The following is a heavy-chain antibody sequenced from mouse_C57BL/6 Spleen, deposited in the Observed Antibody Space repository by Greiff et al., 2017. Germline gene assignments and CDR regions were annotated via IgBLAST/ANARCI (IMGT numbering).Heavy chain of an antibody. CDR3: ARLPLYYGSPFDY. CDR2: ISGGGGNT. Sequence: EVQLVESGGGLVKPGGSLKLSCAASGFTFSSYTMSWVRQTPEKRLEWVATISGGGGNTYYPDSVKGRFTISRDNAKNTLYLQMSSLRSEDTALYYCARLPLYYGSPFDYWGQGTTLTVSS. V-gene: IGHV5-9*01. CDR1: GFTFSSYT. J-gene: IGHJ2*01. D-gene: IGHD1-1*01.